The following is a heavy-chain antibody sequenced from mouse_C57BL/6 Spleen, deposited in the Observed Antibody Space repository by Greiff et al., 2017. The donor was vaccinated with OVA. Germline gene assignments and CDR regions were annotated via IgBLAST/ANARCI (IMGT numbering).Heavy chain of an antibody. V-gene: IGHV7-3*01. D-gene: IGHD2-4*01. J-gene: IGHJ1*03. CDR3: ARSPYDYDVYFDV. CDR1: GFTFTDYY. CDR2: IRNKANGYTT. Sequence: EVKLVESGGGLVQPGGSLSLSCAASGFTFTDYYMSWVRQPPGKALEWLGFIRNKANGYTTEYSASVKGRFTISRDNSQSILYLQMNALRAEDSATYYCARSPYDYDVYFDVWGTGTTVTVSS.